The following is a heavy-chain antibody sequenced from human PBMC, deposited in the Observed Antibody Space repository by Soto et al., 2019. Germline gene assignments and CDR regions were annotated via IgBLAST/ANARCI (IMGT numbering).Heavy chain of an antibody. V-gene: IGHV3-7*01. CDR1: GFAFSTYW. Sequence: ESGGGLVQPGGSLRLSCAASGFAFSTYWMTWVRQAPGKGLEWVGNIKQDGSEKYYLDSVRGRFTISRDNAKNSLYLQMNSLRAEDTAVYYCARGGTSWSDWFDPWGQGNLVTVSS. CDR3: ARGGTSWSDWFDP. J-gene: IGHJ5*02. CDR2: IKQDGSEK. D-gene: IGHD2-2*01.